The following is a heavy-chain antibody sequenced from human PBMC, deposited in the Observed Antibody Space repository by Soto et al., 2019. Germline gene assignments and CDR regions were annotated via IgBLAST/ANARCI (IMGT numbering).Heavy chain of an antibody. CDR1: GYNFDSSG. J-gene: IGHJ4*02. D-gene: IGHD2-21*02. V-gene: IGHV1-18*01. CDR3: VIEQSYDKGGYLGSM. Sequence: QAQLVQSGSEEEKPGASVKVSCKASGYNFDSSGISWVRQAPGQGLQWMGWISTYTGNTHYSLKFQGRVTMTTDTSTNTAFMQLRILRVDDAACYFCVIEQSYDKGGYLGSMWVQGTLVTVAS. CDR2: ISTYTGNT.